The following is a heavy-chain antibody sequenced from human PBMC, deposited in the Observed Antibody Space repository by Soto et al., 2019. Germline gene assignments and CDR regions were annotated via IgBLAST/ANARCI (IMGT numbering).Heavy chain of an antibody. Sequence: QVQLVQSGAEVKKPGASVKVSCKASGYTFTGYYIHWVRQAPGQGLEWMGWINPNSGGTNFAQKFQGWLTMTSDTSISTAYMELSRLRSDDTAVYYFATAPMNFDKSDYHTYYYDMDVWGQGTTFTVSS. D-gene: IGHD3-16*01. J-gene: IGHJ6*02. V-gene: IGHV1-2*04. CDR2: INPNSGGT. CDR3: ATAPMNFDKSDYHTYYYDMDV. CDR1: GYTFTGYY.